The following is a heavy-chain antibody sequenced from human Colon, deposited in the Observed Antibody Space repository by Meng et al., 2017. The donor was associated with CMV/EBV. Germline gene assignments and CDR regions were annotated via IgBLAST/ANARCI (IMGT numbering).Heavy chain of an antibody. CDR2: ILFDGTDT. Sequence: GESLKISCAASGFTFNNYAMHWVRQPPGKGLEWLGFILFDGTDTHYADSVKGRFTISRDDSKNTLYLQMHSLRPEDTAVYYCAKDQGHRGSYYGFFDYWGQRALVTVSS. J-gene: IGHJ4*02. D-gene: IGHD1-26*01. CDR3: AKDQGHRGSYYGFFDY. V-gene: IGHV3-30*02. CDR1: GFTFNNYA.